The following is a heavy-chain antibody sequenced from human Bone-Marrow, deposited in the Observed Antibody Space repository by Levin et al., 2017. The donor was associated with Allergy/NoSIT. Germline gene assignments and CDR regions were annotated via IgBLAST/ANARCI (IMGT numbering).Heavy chain of an antibody. CDR1: GFTFSSYG. D-gene: IGHD6-25*01. V-gene: IGHV3-30*18. J-gene: IGHJ3*02. CDR2: ISYDGSNK. CDR3: AKGRGYAAFDI. Sequence: GESLKISCAASGFTFSSYGMHWVRQAPGKGLEWVAVISYDGSNKYYADSVKGRFTISRDNSKNTLYLQMNSLRAEDTAVYYCAKGRGYAAFDIWGQGTMVTVSS.